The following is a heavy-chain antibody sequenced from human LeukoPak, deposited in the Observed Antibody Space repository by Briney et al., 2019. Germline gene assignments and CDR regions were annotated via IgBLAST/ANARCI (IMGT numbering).Heavy chain of an antibody. J-gene: IGHJ4*02. D-gene: IGHD3-22*01. CDR2: IRFDGSNK. Sequence: GGSLRLSCAASGFTFTTYGMHWVRQSPGKGLEWVAFIRFDGSNKYYAYSVKGRFTVSRDNSKNTLYLQMNSLRAEDTAVYYCARGPNRDYYDSGGFFDYWGQGTLVTVSS. V-gene: IGHV3-30*02. CDR1: GFTFTTYG. CDR3: ARGPNRDYYDSGGFFDY.